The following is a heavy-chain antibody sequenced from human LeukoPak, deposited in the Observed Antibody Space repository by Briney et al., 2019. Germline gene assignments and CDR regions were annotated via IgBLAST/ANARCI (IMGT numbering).Heavy chain of an antibody. J-gene: IGHJ6*02. V-gene: IGHV4-59*01. Sequence: SETLSLNCTVSGGSISSYYWSWIRQPPGKGLEWIGYIYYSGSTNYNPSLKSRVTISVDTSKNQFSLKLSSVTAADTAVYYCARDRGYSGYDLNYYYGMDVWGHGTPVTVSS. CDR1: GGSISSYY. CDR2: IYYSGST. D-gene: IGHD5-12*01. CDR3: ARDRGYSGYDLNYYYGMDV.